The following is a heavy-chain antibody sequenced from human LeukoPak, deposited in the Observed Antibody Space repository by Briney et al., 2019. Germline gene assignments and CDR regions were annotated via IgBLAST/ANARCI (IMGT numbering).Heavy chain of an antibody. V-gene: IGHV5-51*01. CDR3: ARRFKDGGGSGGIDY. CDR1: GYSFTSYW. Sequence: GESLKISCKGSGYSFTSYWIAWVREMPGKGLEWMGIIYPDDSDTRYSPSFQGQVSISADKSISTAYLQWSSLRASDTAMYFCARRFKDGGGSGGIDYWGQGTLVNVSS. CDR2: IYPDDSDT. J-gene: IGHJ4*02. D-gene: IGHD4-23*01.